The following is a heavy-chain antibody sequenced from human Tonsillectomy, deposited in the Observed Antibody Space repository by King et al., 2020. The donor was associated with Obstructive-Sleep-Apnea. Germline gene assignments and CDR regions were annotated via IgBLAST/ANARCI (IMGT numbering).Heavy chain of an antibody. CDR3: AREGRLSGTDY. V-gene: IGHV1-46*01. CDR2: IDPSGGST. CDR1: GYTFTGYY. J-gene: IGHJ4*02. Sequence: VQLVQSGAEVKKPGASAKVSCKASGYTFTGYYMHWVRQAAGQGLEWMGTIDPSGGSTSYAQKFQGRVTMTKDTSTSTVYMELTSVRSDDTAMYYCAREGRLSGTDYWGQGTLVTVSS. D-gene: IGHD3-16*02.